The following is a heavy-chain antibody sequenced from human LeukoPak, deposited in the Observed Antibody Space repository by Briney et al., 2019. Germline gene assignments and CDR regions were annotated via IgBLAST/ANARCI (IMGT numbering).Heavy chain of an antibody. CDR1: GGTFSSYA. J-gene: IGHJ4*02. CDR3: ALASSNWYGVDY. D-gene: IGHD6-13*01. Sequence: ASVKVSCKASGGTFSSYAISWVRQAPGQGLEWMGRIIPILGIANYAQKFQGRVTITADKSTSTAYMELSSLRSEDTAVYYCALASSNWYGVDYWGQGTLVTVSS. V-gene: IGHV1-69*04. CDR2: IIPILGIA.